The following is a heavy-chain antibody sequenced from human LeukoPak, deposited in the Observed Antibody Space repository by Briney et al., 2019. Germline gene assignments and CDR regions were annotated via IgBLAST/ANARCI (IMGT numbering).Heavy chain of an antibody. CDR3: AREGPYSSPSGSFDY. D-gene: IGHD3-22*01. V-gene: IGHV4-59*01. J-gene: IGHJ4*02. CDR1: GGSISSYY. Sequence: SETLSLTCIVSGGSISSYYWSWIRQPPGKGLEWIGYIYYSGSTNYNPSLKSRVTISVDTSKNQVSLELSSVTAADTAVYYCAREGPYSSPSGSFDYWGQGSLVTVSS. CDR2: IYYSGST.